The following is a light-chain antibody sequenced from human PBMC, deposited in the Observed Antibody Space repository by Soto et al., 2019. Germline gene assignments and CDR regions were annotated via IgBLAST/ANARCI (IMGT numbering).Light chain of an antibody. V-gene: IGKV1-39*01. Sequence: DIQMTQSPSSLSASVGDTVTITCRASQSISLFLNWYQQKPGKAPKLLIYAASSLQSGVPPRFTRNGAGTDYTLTISSLQPEDFATYYCHQTDSIPETFGQGTKVEIK. J-gene: IGKJ1*01. CDR3: HQTDSIPET. CDR2: AAS. CDR1: QSISLF.